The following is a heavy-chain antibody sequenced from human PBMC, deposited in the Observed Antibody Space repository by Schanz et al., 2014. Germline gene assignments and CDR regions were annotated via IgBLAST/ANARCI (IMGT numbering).Heavy chain of an antibody. J-gene: IGHJ5*02. CDR1: GYTFVSYS. V-gene: IGHV1-18*04. CDR3: ARDRRRYCSTASCLHDNWFDP. Sequence: QVLQVQSGAEVKKPGASVKVSCKASGYTFVSYSMHWVRQAPGQGLEWMGWISAYTNNTNYAQKVQGRVTMTTDTSTGTAYMELRSLRSDDTAVYYCARDRRRYCSTASCLHDNWFDPWGQGTLVIVSS. CDR2: ISAYTNNT. D-gene: IGHD2-2*01.